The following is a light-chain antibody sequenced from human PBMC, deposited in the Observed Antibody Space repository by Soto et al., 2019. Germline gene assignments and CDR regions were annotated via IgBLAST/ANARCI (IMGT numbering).Light chain of an antibody. CDR1: QSISSW. CDR3: QQYNSYRRT. CDR2: KAS. J-gene: IGKJ1*01. Sequence: DIQMTQSPSTLSASVGDRVTITCRASQSISSWLAWYQQKPGKAPKLLIYKASSLESGVPSRFSGSGSGTEFPLTISSLQPDDFATYYFQQYNSYRRTFGQGTKVEIK. V-gene: IGKV1-5*03.